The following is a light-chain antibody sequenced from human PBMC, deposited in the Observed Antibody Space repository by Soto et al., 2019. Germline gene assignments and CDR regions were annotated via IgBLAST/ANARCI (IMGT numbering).Light chain of an antibody. CDR3: SSYTSSSTPYV. V-gene: IGLV2-14*01. CDR1: SSDVGVYNY. Sequence: HSVLTQPASVSGSPVRSITISCTGTSSDVGVYNYVSWYQQHPGKVPKLMIYDVSNRPSGVSNRFSGSKSGNTASLTISGLQAEDEADYYCSSYTSSSTPYVFGTGTKVTVL. J-gene: IGLJ1*01. CDR2: DVS.